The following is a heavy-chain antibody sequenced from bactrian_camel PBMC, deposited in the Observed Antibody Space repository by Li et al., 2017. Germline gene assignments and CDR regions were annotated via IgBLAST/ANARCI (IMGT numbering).Heavy chain of an antibody. CDR3: AADGFHATGRPDCDNHKFTY. V-gene: IGHV3S53*01. Sequence: VQLVESGGGSVQAGGSLRLSCVISGRTPRSNCMAWFRQSPGNEREEVASIDSNESKSYADSVKGRFTVSKDNANDTLWLRLQMDNLKPEDTAMYYCAADGFHATGRPDCDNHKFTYWGQGTQVTVS. J-gene: IGHJ4*01. CDR2: IDSNESK. CDR1: GRTPRSNC. D-gene: IGHD5*01.